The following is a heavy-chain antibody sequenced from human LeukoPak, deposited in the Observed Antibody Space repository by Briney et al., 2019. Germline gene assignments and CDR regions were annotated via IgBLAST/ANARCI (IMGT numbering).Heavy chain of an antibody. CDR3: ARDGLQVWASAFDI. Sequence: ASETLSLTCTVSGGSISSGSYYWSWIRQPAGKGLEWIGRIYTSGSTNYNPSLKSRVTISVDTSKNQFSLKLSSVTAADTAVYYCARDGLQVWASAFDIWGQGTMVTVSS. CDR2: IYTSGST. V-gene: IGHV4-61*02. D-gene: IGHD4-11*01. CDR1: GGSISSGSYY. J-gene: IGHJ3*02.